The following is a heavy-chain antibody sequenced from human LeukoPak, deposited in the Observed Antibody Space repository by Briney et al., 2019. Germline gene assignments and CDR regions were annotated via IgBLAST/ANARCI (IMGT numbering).Heavy chain of an antibody. CDR2: TIPIFGTA. V-gene: IGHV1-69*05. CDR1: GGTFSSYA. J-gene: IGHJ4*02. D-gene: IGHD1-26*01. Sequence: SVKVSCKASGGTFSSYAISWVRQAPGQGLEWMGRTIPIFGTANYAQKFQGRVTITTDESTSTAYMELSSLRSEDTAVYYCARDRESGSYYEGSDYWGQGTLVTVSS. CDR3: ARDRESGSYYEGSDY.